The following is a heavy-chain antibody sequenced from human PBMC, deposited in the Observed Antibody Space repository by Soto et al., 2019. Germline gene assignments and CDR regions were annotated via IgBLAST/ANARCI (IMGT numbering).Heavy chain of an antibody. V-gene: IGHV4-34*01. J-gene: IGHJ4*02. CDR2: INHSGST. D-gene: IGHD5-12*01. CDR1: GGSFSGYY. CDR3: AGGGSIVATIARAFVY. Sequence: SETLSLTCAVYGGSFSGYYWSWIRQPPGKGLEWIGEINHSGSTNYNPSLKSRVTISVDTSKNQFSLKLSAVTAAETGVYYCAGGGSIVATIARAFVYWGQGTLVTVSS.